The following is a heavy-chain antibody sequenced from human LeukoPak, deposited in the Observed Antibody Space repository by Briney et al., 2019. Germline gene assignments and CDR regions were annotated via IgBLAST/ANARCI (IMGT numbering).Heavy chain of an antibody. J-gene: IGHJ6*02. Sequence: GGSLRLSCTAAGFTFGDYSISWFRQAPGKGLQWVGFIAGKTHPGTTEYAASVKGRFSISRDDSKSVAYLEMNSLNTEDTAVHFCSRDSYGYQPEFGFAVWGPGTTVTVSS. D-gene: IGHD5-24*01. CDR2: IAGKTHPGTT. V-gene: IGHV3-49*03. CDR1: GFTFGDYS. CDR3: SRDSYGYQPEFGFAV.